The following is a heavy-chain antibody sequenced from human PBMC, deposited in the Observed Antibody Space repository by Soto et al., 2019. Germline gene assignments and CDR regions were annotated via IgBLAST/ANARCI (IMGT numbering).Heavy chain of an antibody. D-gene: IGHD3-3*01. Sequence: VQLVQSVPEVKEPGASVKVSCEASGYSFTSYSISWVRQAPGQGLEWMGWISAQNGNKNYTHHLQGRVTLTTDTSTSTAYMELRSLRSDDTAVYYCARMPSDDLWTGYYSTSNYYYMDVWGKGTTVTVSS. J-gene: IGHJ6*03. V-gene: IGHV1-18*01. CDR2: ISAQNGNK. CDR1: GYSFTSYS. CDR3: ARMPSDDLWTGYYSTSNYYYMDV.